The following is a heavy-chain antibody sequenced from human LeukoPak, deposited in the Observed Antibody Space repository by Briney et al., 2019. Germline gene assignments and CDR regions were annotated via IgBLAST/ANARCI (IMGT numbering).Heavy chain of an antibody. CDR1: RLTFSGYC. V-gene: IGHV3-7*01. J-gene: IGHJ4*02. CDR3: ATYIQDIGAPGGADY. D-gene: IGHD2-8*02. Sequence: GGSLRLSCVVSRLTFSGYCMRWVRQAPGKGLEWVADINKYGSELRYLDSVKGRFTIYRDNAKKSVHLQMTSLGAEDTAVYYCATYIQDIGAPGGADYWCLGTLVTVAT. CDR2: INKYGSEL.